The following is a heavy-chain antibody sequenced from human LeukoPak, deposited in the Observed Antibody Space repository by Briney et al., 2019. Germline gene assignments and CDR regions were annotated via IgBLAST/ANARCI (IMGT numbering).Heavy chain of an antibody. CDR2: MSDSGTNT. D-gene: IGHD3-10*01. V-gene: IGHV3-23*01. CDR1: GFTFSNYA. Sequence: LPGGSLRLSCAASGFTFSNYAMRWVRQAPGKGLEWVSGMSDSGTNTYYADSVKGRFTISRDNSKNTLYLQMNSLRAEDTAVYYCAKGGAVSSKSITMVRGTRRYYYYMDVWGKGTTVTISS. CDR3: AKGGAVSSKSITMVRGTRRYYYYMDV. J-gene: IGHJ6*03.